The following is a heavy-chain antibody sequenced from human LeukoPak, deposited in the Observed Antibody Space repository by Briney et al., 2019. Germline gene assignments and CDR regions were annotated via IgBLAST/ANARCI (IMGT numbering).Heavy chain of an antibody. CDR2: IYYSGST. CDR1: GGSISSSSYY. CDR3: ARHAPSQWLAPSLDVAFDI. J-gene: IGHJ3*02. V-gene: IGHV4-39*01. D-gene: IGHD6-19*01. Sequence: PSETLSLTCTVSGGSISSSSYYWGWIRQPPGKGLEWIGSIYYSGSTYYNPSLKSRVTISVDTSKNQFSLKLSSVTAADTAVYYCARHAPSQWLAPSLDVAFDIWGQGTMVTVSS.